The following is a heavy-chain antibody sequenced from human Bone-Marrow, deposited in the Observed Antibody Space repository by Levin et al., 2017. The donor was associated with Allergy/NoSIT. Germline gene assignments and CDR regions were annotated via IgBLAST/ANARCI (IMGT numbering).Heavy chain of an antibody. CDR3: ARDTGYDLDS. CDR2: IYHSGNT. V-gene: IGHV4-31*03. CDR1: GGSIGGGGYY. J-gene: IGHJ4*02. D-gene: IGHD5-12*01. Sequence: SQTLSLTCTVSGGSIGGGGYYWSWIRQHPGKGLEWVGYIYHSGNTYYNPSLKRRLSISVDTSRNQFSLKLGSVTAADTAVYYCARDTGYDLDSWGQGTLVTVSS.